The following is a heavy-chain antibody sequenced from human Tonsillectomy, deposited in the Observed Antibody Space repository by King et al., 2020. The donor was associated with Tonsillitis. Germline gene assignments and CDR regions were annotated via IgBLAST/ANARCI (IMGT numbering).Heavy chain of an antibody. CDR2: IKWNGGSI. CDR3: ARGRRGSGSYSPFGY. J-gene: IGHJ4*02. V-gene: IGHV3-20*04. Sequence: QLVQSGGGVVRPGGSLRLSCAASGFIFDDYGMSWVRQAPGKGLEWVSGIKWNGGSIGYADSVKGRFTISRDNAKTSLYLQMDSLRAEDTAFYYCARGRRGSGSYSPFGYWGQGTLVTVSS. D-gene: IGHD3-10*01. CDR1: GFIFDDYG.